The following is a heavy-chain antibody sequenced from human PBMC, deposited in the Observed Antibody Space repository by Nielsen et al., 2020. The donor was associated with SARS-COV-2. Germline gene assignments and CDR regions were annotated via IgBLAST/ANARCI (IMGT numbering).Heavy chain of an antibody. Sequence: GESLKISCAASGFTFSSYAMSWVRQAPGKGLEWVSAISGSGGSTYYADSVKGRFTISRDNSKNTLYLQMNSRRAEDTAVYYCANGGYRNYYYGMDVWGQGTTVTVSS. CDR1: GFTFSSYA. CDR3: ANGGYRNYYYGMDV. V-gene: IGHV3-23*01. J-gene: IGHJ6*02. CDR2: ISGSGGST. D-gene: IGHD1-26*01.